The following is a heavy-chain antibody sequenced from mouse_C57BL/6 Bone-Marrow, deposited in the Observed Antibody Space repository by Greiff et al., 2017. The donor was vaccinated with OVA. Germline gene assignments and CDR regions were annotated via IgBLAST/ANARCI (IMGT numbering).Heavy chain of an antibody. Sequence: QVQLKQPGAELVKPGASVKMSCKASGYTFTSYWITWVKQRPGQGLEWIGDIYPGSGSTNYNEKFKSKATLTVDTSSSTASMQLSSLTSEDSAVYYCARRAYYSTHFDYWGQGTTLTVSS. J-gene: IGHJ2*01. D-gene: IGHD2-5*01. CDR2: IYPGSGST. CDR1: GYTFTSYW. CDR3: ARRAYYSTHFDY. V-gene: IGHV1-55*01.